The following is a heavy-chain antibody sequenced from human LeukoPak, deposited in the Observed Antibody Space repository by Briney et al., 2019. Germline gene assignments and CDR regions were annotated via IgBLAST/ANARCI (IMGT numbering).Heavy chain of an antibody. CDR1: GFTFNSFW. D-gene: IGHD2-15*01. Sequence: QPGGSLRLSCAASGFTFNSFWMTWVRQAPGKGLEWVANIKEDGSEKYYVDSVKGRFTISRDNAKNSLYLQLNSLRAEDTAEYYCTRDTGCSGGTCYSFYDYGGQGTLVTVSS. CDR3: TRDTGCSGGTCYSFYDY. CDR2: IKEDGSEK. J-gene: IGHJ4*02. V-gene: IGHV3-7*01.